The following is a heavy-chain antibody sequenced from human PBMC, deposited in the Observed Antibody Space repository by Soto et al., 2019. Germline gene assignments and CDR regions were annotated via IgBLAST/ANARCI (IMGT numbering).Heavy chain of an antibody. J-gene: IGHJ3*02. Sequence: PGGSLRLSCAASGFPFSSYAMSWVLQAPGKGLEWVSAISGSGGSTYYADSVKGRFTISRDNSKNTLYLQMNSLRAEDTAVYYCAKVMVYPIPWDAFEIWGQGTMVTVSS. CDR2: ISGSGGST. V-gene: IGHV3-23*01. CDR1: GFPFSSYA. D-gene: IGHD2-8*01. CDR3: AKVMVYPIPWDAFEI.